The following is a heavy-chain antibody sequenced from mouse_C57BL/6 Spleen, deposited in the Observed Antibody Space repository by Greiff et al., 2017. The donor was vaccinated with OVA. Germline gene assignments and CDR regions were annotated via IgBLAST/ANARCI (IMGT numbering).Heavy chain of an antibody. CDR3: ASTTAQATYYVDY. V-gene: IGHV1-61*01. J-gene: IGHJ2*01. Sequence: QVQLQQPGAELVRPGSSVKLSCKASGYTFTSYWMDWVKQRPGQGLEWIGNIYPSDSETHYNQKFKDKATLTVDKSTSTAYMQLSSLTSEDSAVSCCASTTAQATYYVDYWGQGTTLTVSS. CDR1: GYTFTSYW. D-gene: IGHD3-2*02. CDR2: IYPSDSET.